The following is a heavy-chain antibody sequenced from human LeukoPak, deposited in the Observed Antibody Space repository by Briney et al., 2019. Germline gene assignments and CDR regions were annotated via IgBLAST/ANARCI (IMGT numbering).Heavy chain of an antibody. D-gene: IGHD2-2*01. CDR2: ISYSGST. V-gene: IGHV4-59*01. Sequence: SETLSLTCTASGGSISSYYWSWIRQPPGKGLEWIGYISYSGSTNYNPSLKSRVTISVDTSKNQFSLKLSSVTAADTAVYYCARLRYCSSTSCPGLDYWGQGTLVTVSS. CDR3: ARLRYCSSTSCPGLDY. CDR1: GGSISSYY. J-gene: IGHJ4*02.